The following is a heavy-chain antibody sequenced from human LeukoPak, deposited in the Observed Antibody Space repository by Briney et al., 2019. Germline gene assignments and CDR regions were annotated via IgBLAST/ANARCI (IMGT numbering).Heavy chain of an antibody. Sequence: ASVKVSCKASGYAFTGYYMHWVRQAPGQGLEWMGWINPNSGGTNYAQKFQGRVTMTRGTSISTAYMELSRLRSDDTAVYYCARGYYDSSGYPVDDYWGQGTLVTVSS. CDR1: GYAFTGYY. CDR2: INPNSGGT. CDR3: ARGYYDSSGYPVDDY. D-gene: IGHD3-22*01. V-gene: IGHV1-2*02. J-gene: IGHJ4*02.